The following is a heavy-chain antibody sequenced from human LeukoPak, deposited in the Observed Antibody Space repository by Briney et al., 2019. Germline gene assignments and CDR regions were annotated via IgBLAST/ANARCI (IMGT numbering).Heavy chain of an antibody. Sequence: SETLSLTCAVSGGSISSGGYSWSWIRQPPGKGLEWIGYIYHSGSTYYNPSLKSRVTISVDRSKNQFSLKLSSVTAADTAVYYCARVGLGYCSGGSCYRFDPWGQGTLVTVSS. CDR2: IYHSGST. CDR3: ARVGLGYCSGGSCYRFDP. D-gene: IGHD2-15*01. V-gene: IGHV4-30-2*01. CDR1: GGSISSGGYS. J-gene: IGHJ5*02.